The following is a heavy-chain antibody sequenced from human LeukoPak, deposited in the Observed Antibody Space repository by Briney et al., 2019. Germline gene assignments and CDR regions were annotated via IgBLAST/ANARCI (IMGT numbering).Heavy chain of an antibody. CDR2: ISAYNGNT. CDR3: AREDRDYYYYGMDV. Sequence: ASVKVSCKASGYTFTSYGISWVRQAPGQGLEWMGWISAYNGNTNYAQKLQGRVTITTDTSTSTAYMELRSLRSDDTAVYYCAREDRDYYYYGMDVWGQGTTVTVSS. V-gene: IGHV1-18*01. CDR1: GYTFTSYG. J-gene: IGHJ6*02.